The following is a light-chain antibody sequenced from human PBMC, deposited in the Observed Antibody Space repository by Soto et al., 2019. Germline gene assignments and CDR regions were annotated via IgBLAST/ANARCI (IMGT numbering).Light chain of an antibody. Sequence: QSVLTQPRSVSGSPGQSVTISCTGTISDVGDYDYVSWYQQHPGKAPKLIIYDVYKRSSGVPDRFSGSKSGNTASLTISGLQAEDEADYYCCSYAGSSTSVIFGGGTKDRP. CDR3: CSYAGSSTSVI. V-gene: IGLV2-11*01. CDR2: DVY. CDR1: ISDVGDYDY. J-gene: IGLJ2*01.